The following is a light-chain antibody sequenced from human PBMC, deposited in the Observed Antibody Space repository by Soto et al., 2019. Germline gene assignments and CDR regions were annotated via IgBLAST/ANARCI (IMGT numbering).Light chain of an antibody. J-gene: IGLJ1*01. CDR3: SSYTSNSTYV. CDR2: EVS. V-gene: IGLV2-14*01. Sequence: QSALTQPASVSGSPGQSITISCAGTSSDVGCYNYVSWYQQHPGKAPKLMIYEVSNRPSGVSNRFSGSKSGNTASLTISGLQAEDEADYYCSSYTSNSTYVFGTGTKVTVL. CDR1: SSDVGCYNY.